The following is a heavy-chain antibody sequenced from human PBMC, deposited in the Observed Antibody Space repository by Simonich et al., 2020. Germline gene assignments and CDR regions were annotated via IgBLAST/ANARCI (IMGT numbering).Heavy chain of an antibody. CDR3: ARGPRWTGDDAFDI. V-gene: IGHV1-2*02. J-gene: IGHJ3*02. CDR1: GYTFHGCY. Sequence: QVQLVQSGAEVKKPGASVKVSCKASGYTFHGCYMHWVPQAPGKGRECEGGLNPNRVGKKSAKEFQARVTMPRDTPISTAYMELSRLGSACTAVYYGARGPRWTGDDAFDIWGQGTMVTVSS. CDR2: LNPNRVGK. D-gene: IGHD7-27*01.